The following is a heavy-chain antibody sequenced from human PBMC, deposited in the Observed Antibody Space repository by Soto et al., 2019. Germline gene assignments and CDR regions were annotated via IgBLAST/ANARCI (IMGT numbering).Heavy chain of an antibody. D-gene: IGHD5-18*01. Sequence: SETLSLTCTVSGGSISSGGYCWSWIRQHPGKGLEWIGYIYYSGSTYYNPSLKSRVTISVDTSKNQFSLKLSSVTAADTAVYYCARDYNTAMVTRDYYYYGMDVWGQGTTVTVSS. V-gene: IGHV4-31*03. CDR3: ARDYNTAMVTRDYYYYGMDV. J-gene: IGHJ6*02. CDR1: GGSISSGGYC. CDR2: IYYSGST.